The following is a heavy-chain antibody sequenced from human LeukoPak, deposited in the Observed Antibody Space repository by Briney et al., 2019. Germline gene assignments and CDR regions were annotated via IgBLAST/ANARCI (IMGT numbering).Heavy chain of an antibody. J-gene: IGHJ3*02. CDR1: GGSFSGYY. CDR3: ARWYSSSWYGNAFDI. V-gene: IGHV4-34*01. Sequence: SETLSLTCAVYGGSFSGYYWSWIRQPPGKGLEWIGEINHSGSTNYNPSLKSRVTISVDTSKNHFSLKLSSVTAADTAVYYCARWYSSSWYGNAFDIWGQGTMVTVSS. CDR2: INHSGST. D-gene: IGHD6-13*01.